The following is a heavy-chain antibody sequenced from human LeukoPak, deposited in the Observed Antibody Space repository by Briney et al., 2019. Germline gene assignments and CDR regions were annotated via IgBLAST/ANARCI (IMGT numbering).Heavy chain of an antibody. V-gene: IGHV3-30*01. D-gene: IGHD1-14*01. Sequence: PGGSLRLSCAASGFTFSSYAMHWVRQAPGKGLEWVAVISYDGSNKYYADSVKGRFTISRDNSQNTLYLQMNSLTPEDTAVYYCAGPYGTSTGSLDYWGQGTLVTVSS. CDR2: ISYDGSNK. CDR3: AGPYGTSTGSLDY. CDR1: GFTFSSYA. J-gene: IGHJ4*02.